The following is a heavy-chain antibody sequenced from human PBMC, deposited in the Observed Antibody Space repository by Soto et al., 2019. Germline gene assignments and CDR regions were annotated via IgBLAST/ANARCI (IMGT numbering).Heavy chain of an antibody. CDR3: ASLRAIAARAGEGYYCCMDF. D-gene: IGHD6-6*01. J-gene: IGHJ6*02. CDR2: INHSGTT. V-gene: IGHV4-34*01. CDR1: GGSCSGYY. Sequence: LQTLSLTCAVYGGSCSGYYWSWIRQTPGKGLEWIGEINHSGTTNYNPSLKSRFTISVDTSKNQFSLKLSSVTAADTAVYYCASLRAIAARAGEGYYCCMDFWGQGTTVTVS.